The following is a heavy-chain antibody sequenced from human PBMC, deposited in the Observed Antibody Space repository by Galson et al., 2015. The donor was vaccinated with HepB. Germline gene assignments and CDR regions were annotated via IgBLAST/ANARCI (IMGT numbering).Heavy chain of an antibody. CDR3: AKDHGGSDDY. CDR1: GVTFSSYW. V-gene: IGHV3-74*01. CDR2: INEDGSTR. Sequence: SLRLSCAASGVTFSSYWMHWVRQVPGKGLVWVSRINEDGSTRSYADSVRGRFTISRDNAKNMVYLQMNSLRVEDTAVYYCAKDHGGSDDYWGQGTLVTVSS. D-gene: IGHD5-24*01. J-gene: IGHJ4*02.